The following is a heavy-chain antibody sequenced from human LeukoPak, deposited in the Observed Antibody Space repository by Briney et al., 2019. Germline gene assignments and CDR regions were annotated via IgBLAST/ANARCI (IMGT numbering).Heavy chain of an antibody. D-gene: IGHD3-3*01. CDR2: ISGSGGST. J-gene: IGHJ4*02. V-gene: IGHV3-21*01. CDR1: GFTVSSNY. CDR3: ARGLYDTSWNFDY. Sequence: GGSLRLSCAASGFTVSSNYMSWVRQAPGKGLEWVSAISGSGGSTYYADSLKGRFTISRDNAKNSLFLQMNSLRAEDTAVYYCARGLYDTSWNFDYWGQGTLVTVSS.